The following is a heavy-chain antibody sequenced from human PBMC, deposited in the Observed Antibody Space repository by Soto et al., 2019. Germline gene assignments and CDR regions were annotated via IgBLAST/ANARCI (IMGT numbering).Heavy chain of an antibody. Sequence: QVQLQQWGAGLLKPSETLSLTCAVYGGSFSGYYWSWIRQPPGKGLEWIGEINHSGSTNYNPSLKSRVTISVDASKTQFSVKLSSVTAADTAVYYCARRVGASHRYYFDYWGQGTLVTVSS. CDR1: GGSFSGYY. V-gene: IGHV4-34*01. D-gene: IGHD1-26*01. CDR2: INHSGST. CDR3: ARRVGASHRYYFDY. J-gene: IGHJ4*02.